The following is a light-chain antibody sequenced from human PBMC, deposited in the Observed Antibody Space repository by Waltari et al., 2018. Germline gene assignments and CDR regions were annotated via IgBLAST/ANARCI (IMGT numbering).Light chain of an antibody. CDR1: RSDIGLYDY. J-gene: IGLJ1*01. CDR2: DVT. V-gene: IGLV2-14*03. Sequence: SALTQPASMSGSPGQSITISCTGTRSDIGLYDYASWYQQHPSKAPKLIISDVTQRPSGVTARFSGSKSGYTAPLTISGLQTEDEADYYCSAYTATDTYVFGSGTTVTVL. CDR3: SAYTATDTYV.